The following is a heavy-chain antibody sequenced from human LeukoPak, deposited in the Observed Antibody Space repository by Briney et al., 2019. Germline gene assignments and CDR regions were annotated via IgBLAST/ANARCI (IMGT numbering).Heavy chain of an antibody. V-gene: IGHV3-23*01. D-gene: IGHD6-13*01. J-gene: IGHJ4*02. CDR1: GFTFSSYA. Sequence: GGSLRLSCAASGFTFSSYAMSWVRQAPGKGLEWVSDISGSGGSTYYADSVKGRFTISRDNSKNTLYLQMNRLRAEDTAVYYCAKRGLAAALFRWGQGTLDTVSS. CDR3: AKRGLAAALFR. CDR2: ISGSGGST.